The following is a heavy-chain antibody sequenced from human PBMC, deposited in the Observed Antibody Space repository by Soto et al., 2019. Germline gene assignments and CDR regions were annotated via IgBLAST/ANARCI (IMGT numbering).Heavy chain of an antibody. CDR1: GFTFITSF. D-gene: IGHD6-19*01. CDR3: ARYFRGSGRYFFDY. V-gene: IGHV3-7*03. J-gene: IGHJ4*02. CDR2: INQDGGGT. Sequence: PVGSLRLSCVASGFTFITSFMGWVRQAPGKGLEWVANINQDGGGTYYVDSVEGRFTISRDNAKDSLYLQMNSLRGEDTAVYYCARYFRGSGRYFFDYWGQGTLVPVYS.